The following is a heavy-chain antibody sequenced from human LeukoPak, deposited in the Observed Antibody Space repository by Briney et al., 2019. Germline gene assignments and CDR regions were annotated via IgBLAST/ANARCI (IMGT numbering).Heavy chain of an antibody. J-gene: IGHJ4*02. CDR3: ARTPTCSSCHFDS. CDR2: ISTDGSST. D-gene: IGHD2-2*01. V-gene: IGHV3-74*01. CDR1: GYYFSRYL. Sequence: PGGSLRLSRAGSGYYFSRYLMHWVRQAPGEGLVWISRISTDGSSTTYADSVKGRFTISRDNAKNTLYLQMNSLRAEDTAVYYCARTPTCSSCHFDSWGQGTLVTVSS.